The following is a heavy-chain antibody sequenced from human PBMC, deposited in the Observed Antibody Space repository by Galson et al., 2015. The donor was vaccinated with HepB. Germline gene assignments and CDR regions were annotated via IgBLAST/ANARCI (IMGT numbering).Heavy chain of an antibody. CDR3: ARGNILLWFGEMDV. J-gene: IGHJ6*02. D-gene: IGHD3-10*01. V-gene: IGHV3-20*04. CDR1: GFKFDDYG. Sequence: LSLSCAASGFKFDDYGMSWVRQAPGKGLEWVSSINWNGGTRGYADSVKGRFTISRDNAKNSLYLQVNSLRAEDTALYYCARGNILLWFGEMDVWGQGTTVIVSS. CDR2: INWNGGTR.